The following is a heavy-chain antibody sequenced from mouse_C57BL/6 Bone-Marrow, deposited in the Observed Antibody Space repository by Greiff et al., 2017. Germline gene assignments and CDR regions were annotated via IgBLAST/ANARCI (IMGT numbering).Heavy chain of an antibody. CDR3: TLYNGSRGYARDD. J-gene: IGHJ4*01. V-gene: IGHV14-4*01. D-gene: IGHD1-1*01. CDR2: IDPENGDT. CDR1: GFNFKDDY. Sequence: VQLQQSGAELVRPGASVQLSCTASGFNFKDDYMHWVKQRPEQGLEWIGWIDPENGDTEYASKFKGKATLTADTSSNTAYLQLSSLTSEDTAVYYCTLYNGSRGYARDDWGQGTSVTVSS.